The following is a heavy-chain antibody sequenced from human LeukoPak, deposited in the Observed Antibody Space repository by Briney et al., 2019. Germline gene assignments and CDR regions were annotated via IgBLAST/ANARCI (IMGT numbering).Heavy chain of an antibody. Sequence: SVKVSCKASGYTFSECYIHWVRQAPGQGLEYEGWITPKSGETYSPKRFQGRVTMTRDASISTSYMELSSLRSDDTAVYFCARVRLADERALAYWGQGTLVTVSS. D-gene: IGHD3-3*02. CDR1: GYTFSECY. CDR3: ARVRLADERALAY. CDR2: ITPKSGET. J-gene: IGHJ4*02. V-gene: IGHV1-2*02.